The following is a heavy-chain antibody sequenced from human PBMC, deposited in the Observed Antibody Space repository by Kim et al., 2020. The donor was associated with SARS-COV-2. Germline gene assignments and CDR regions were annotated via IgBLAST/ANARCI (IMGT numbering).Heavy chain of an antibody. CDR1: GYTFTSYD. D-gene: IGHD2-2*01. V-gene: IGHV1-8*01. CDR2: MNPNSGNT. Sequence: ASMKVSCKASGYTFTSYDINWVRQATGQGLEWMGWMNPNSGNTGYAQKFQGRVTMTRNTSISTAYMELSSLRSEDTAVYYCATIVVVPAARTSVYYYYGMDVWGQGTTVTVSS. CDR3: ATIVVVPAARTSVYYYYGMDV. J-gene: IGHJ6*02.